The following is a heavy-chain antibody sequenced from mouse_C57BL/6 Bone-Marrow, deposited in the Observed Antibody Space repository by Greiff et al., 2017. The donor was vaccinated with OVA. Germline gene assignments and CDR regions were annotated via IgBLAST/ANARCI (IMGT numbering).Heavy chain of an antibody. CDR3: ARGGDWFAY. CDR1: GYTFTDYY. J-gene: IGHJ3*01. CDR2: INPNNGGT. Sequence: VQLKHSGPELVKPGASVKISCKASGYTFTDYYMNWVKQSPGKSLEWIGDINPNNGGTSYNQKFKGKATLTVDKSSSTAYMELRSLTSEDSAVYYCARGGDWFAYWGQGTQVTVSA. V-gene: IGHV1-26*01.